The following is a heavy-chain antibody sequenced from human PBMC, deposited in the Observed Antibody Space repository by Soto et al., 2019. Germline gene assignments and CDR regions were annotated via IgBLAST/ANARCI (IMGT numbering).Heavy chain of an antibody. CDR2: ISSSSSTK. V-gene: IGHV3-48*01. CDR3: ARDIDG. CDR1: GFTFGSYS. Sequence: EVQVVESGGGLVQPGGSRRLSCAASGFTFGSYSMTGVRQAPGKGLEWVSYISSSSSTKFYADSVKGRFTISRDNARNSLYLQMNSLRAEDTAVYYCARDIDGGGQGTLVTVSS. D-gene: IGHD2-15*01. J-gene: IGHJ4*02.